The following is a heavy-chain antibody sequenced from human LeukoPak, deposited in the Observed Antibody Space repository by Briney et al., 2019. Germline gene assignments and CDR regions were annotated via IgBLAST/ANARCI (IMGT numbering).Heavy chain of an antibody. J-gene: IGHJ4*02. D-gene: IGHD6-19*01. Sequence: SETLSLTCTVSGGSISSYYWSWIRQPPGKGLEWIGYIYYSGSTNYNPSLKSRVTISVDTSKNQFSLKLSSVTAADTAVYYCAREGIAVAGFDYWGQGTLVTVSS. CDR1: GGSISSYY. V-gene: IGHV4-59*01. CDR2: IYYSGST. CDR3: AREGIAVAGFDY.